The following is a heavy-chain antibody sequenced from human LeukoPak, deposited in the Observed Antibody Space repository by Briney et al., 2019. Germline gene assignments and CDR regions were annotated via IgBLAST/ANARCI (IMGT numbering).Heavy chain of an antibody. CDR3: AKDVCGNYCSFDV. J-gene: IGHJ3*01. V-gene: IGHV3-23*01. CDR2: ISGGGEST. D-gene: IGHD1-26*01. CDR1: GFTFNTYA. Sequence: GGSLRLSCAASGFTFNTYAMSWVRQAPGKGLEWVSGISGGGESTYYADSAKGRFTISRDNSKNTVYLQMNSLRAEDTALYYCAKDVCGNYCSFDVWGQGTMVTVSS.